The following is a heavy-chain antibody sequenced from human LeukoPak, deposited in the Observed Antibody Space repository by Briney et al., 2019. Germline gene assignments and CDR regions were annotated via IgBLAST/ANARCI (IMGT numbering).Heavy chain of an antibody. CDR3: AKARAPAVVTWYFDY. Sequence: PGGSLRLSCAASGVTLSSYAMSWARQAPGKGLEWVSGISSSGSGGNTYYADSVKGRFTISRDNSKNTLFLQMISLRAEDTAVYYCAKARAPAVVTWYFDYWGQGVLVTVSS. J-gene: IGHJ4*02. V-gene: IGHV3-23*01. CDR2: ISSSGSGGNT. CDR1: GVTLSSYA. D-gene: IGHD4-23*01.